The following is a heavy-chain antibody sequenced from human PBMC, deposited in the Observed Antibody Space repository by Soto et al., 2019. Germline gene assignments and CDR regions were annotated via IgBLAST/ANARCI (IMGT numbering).Heavy chain of an antibody. CDR1: GGSISSGFYY. V-gene: IGHV4-31*03. Sequence: SETLSLTCTVSGGSISSGFYYWSWIRRRPGKGLEWIGYIYYSGSTYYNPSLKGRVTISVDPSKNQFSLKLNSVTPADTAVYYCARDVRDGYSKPYYLDSWGQGTLVTVSS. D-gene: IGHD6-13*01. CDR2: IYYSGST. CDR3: ARDVRDGYSKPYYLDS. J-gene: IGHJ4*02.